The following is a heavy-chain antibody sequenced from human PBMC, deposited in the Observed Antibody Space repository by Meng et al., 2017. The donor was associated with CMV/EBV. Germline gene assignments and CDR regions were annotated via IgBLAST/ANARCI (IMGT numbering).Heavy chain of an antibody. D-gene: IGHD3-22*01. CDR1: GGSFSGYY. CDR3: ARVWDSGWDY. V-gene: IGHV4-34*01. Sequence: QERGGGLLEPWPAVSLACAGYGGSFSGYYGSWIRQPAGKGLEWIGEINHSGRPNYHPSLRSRVTISVDTSKNQFSLKLSSVTAADTAVYYCARVWDSGWDYWGQGTLVTVSS. J-gene: IGHJ4*02. CDR2: INHSGRP.